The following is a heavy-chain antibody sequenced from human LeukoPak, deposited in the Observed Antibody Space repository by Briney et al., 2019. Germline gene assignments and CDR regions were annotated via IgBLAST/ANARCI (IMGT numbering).Heavy chain of an antibody. D-gene: IGHD2-15*01. CDR1: GYIFTNYH. CDR2: INPSGGGT. J-gene: IGHJ4*02. Sequence: ASVKVSCKASGYIFTNYHIHWVRQAPGQGLEWMGMINPSGGGTGYAQKFQGRVTMTRDTSTSTVYMELSSLGSDDTAVYYCARGLAYCTAGSCYPFHWGQGSLVTVSS. CDR3: ARGLAYCTAGSCYPFH. V-gene: IGHV1-46*01.